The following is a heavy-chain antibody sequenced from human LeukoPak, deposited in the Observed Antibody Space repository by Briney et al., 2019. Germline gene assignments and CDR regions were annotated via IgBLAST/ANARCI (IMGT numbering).Heavy chain of an antibody. CDR3: VSVHYMEFSSSY. Sequence: SETLSLTCSVSGGSISSSNYYWGWIRQPPGKGLEWIGSIYHGGSTYYNPSLESRVTISIDTSKNQFSLKLSSVTAADTAVYYCVSVHYMEFSSSYWGQGTLVTVSS. CDR1: GGSISSSNYY. V-gene: IGHV4-39*07. D-gene: IGHD6-6*01. CDR2: IYHGGST. J-gene: IGHJ4*02.